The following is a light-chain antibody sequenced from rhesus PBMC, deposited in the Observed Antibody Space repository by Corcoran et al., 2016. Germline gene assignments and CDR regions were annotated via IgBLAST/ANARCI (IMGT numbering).Light chain of an antibody. V-gene: IGLV2-13*03. J-gene: IGLJ1*01. CDR3: SSYGSGSTYI. CDR1: SSDIGANNR. Sequence: QAAPTQSPSVSGSPGQSVTISCTGTSSDIGANNRVSWYQQSPGKAPKLMIYDVNKRPSGVSDRFSGSKSGSMASLTISGLQAEDEADYYCSSYGSGSTYIFGDGTRLTVL. CDR2: DVN.